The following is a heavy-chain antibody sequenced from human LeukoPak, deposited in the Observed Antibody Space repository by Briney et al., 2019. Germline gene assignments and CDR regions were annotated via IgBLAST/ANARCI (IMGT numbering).Heavy chain of an antibody. CDR3: ARLGGYSYYYDSSGYRLGELDY. J-gene: IGHJ4*02. CDR1: GGSISSYY. D-gene: IGHD3-22*01. Sequence: SETLSLTCTVSGGSISSYYWSWIRQPAGKGLEWIGRIYTSGSTNYNPSLKSRVTMSVDTSKNQFSLKLSSVTAADTAVYYCARLGGYSYYYDSSGYRLGELDYWGQGTLVTVSS. CDR2: IYTSGST. V-gene: IGHV4-4*07.